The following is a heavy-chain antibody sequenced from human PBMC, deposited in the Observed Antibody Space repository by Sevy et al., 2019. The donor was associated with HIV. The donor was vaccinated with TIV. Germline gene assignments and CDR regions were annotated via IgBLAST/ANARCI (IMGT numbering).Heavy chain of an antibody. CDR1: GFTFSNYG. J-gene: IGHJ4*02. D-gene: IGHD3-3*01. CDR2: ISYDGSKK. CDR3: AKRPSLFYLLDY. Sequence: GGSLRLSCAASGFTFSNYGMHRVRQAPSKGLEWVAVISYDGSKKYYADSVKGRFTISRDNSKNTLYLQMNSLGTEDTAVYYCAKRPSLFYLLDYWGQGTLVTVSS. V-gene: IGHV3-30*18.